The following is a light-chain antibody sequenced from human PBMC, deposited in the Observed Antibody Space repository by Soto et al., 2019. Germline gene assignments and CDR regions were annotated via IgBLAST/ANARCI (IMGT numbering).Light chain of an antibody. CDR2: GAS. CDR1: QSFNSD. J-gene: IGKJ1*01. Sequence: EIVMTQSPATLSVSPGDRATLSCTASQSFNSDLAWYKQKPGQSPRLLIYGASTRATGIPDRFSGSGSGTDFILTISRLEPEDFAVYYCQHYGSSWTFGQGTKVEIK. CDR3: QHYGSSWT. V-gene: IGKV3-20*01.